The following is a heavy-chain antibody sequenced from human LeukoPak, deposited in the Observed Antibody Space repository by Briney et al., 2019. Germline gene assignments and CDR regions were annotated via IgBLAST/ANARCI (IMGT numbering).Heavy chain of an antibody. J-gene: IGHJ4*02. CDR2: IYPGDSDT. CDR1: GYSFTSYW. Sequence: GESLKISCKGSGYSFTSYWIGWVRQMPGKGLEWMGIIYPGDSDTRYSPSFQGQVTISADKSISTAYLQWSSLKASDTAMYYCASGPDYDFWSGYSDPFDYWGQGTLVIVSS. D-gene: IGHD3-3*01. CDR3: ASGPDYDFWSGYSDPFDY. V-gene: IGHV5-51*01.